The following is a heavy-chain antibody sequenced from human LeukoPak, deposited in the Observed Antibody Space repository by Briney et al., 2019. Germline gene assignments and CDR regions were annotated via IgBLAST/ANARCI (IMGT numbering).Heavy chain of an antibody. V-gene: IGHV1-18*01. Sequence: GASVKVSCKASGYTFTSYGISWVRQAPGQGLEWMGWISAYNGNTNYAQKLQGRVTMTTDTSTSTAYMELRSLRSDDTAVYYCARRQAGGWYDSGVDYWGQGTLVTVSS. CDR1: GYTFTSYG. D-gene: IGHD6-19*01. CDR2: ISAYNGNT. CDR3: ARRQAGGWYDSGVDY. J-gene: IGHJ4*02.